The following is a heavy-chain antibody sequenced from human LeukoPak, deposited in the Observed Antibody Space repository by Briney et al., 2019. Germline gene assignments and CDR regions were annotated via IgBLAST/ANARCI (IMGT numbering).Heavy chain of an antibody. D-gene: IGHD6-13*01. CDR3: ARDRAAGYSSSFDY. Sequence: GGSLRLSCAASGFTFSNYWMSWVRQAPGKGLEWVANIKQDGSEKYYVDSVKGRFTTSRDNAKNSLYLQMNSLRAEDTAAYYCARDRAAGYSSSFDYWGQGTLVTVSS. V-gene: IGHV3-7*05. CDR2: IKQDGSEK. CDR1: GFTFSNYW. J-gene: IGHJ4*02.